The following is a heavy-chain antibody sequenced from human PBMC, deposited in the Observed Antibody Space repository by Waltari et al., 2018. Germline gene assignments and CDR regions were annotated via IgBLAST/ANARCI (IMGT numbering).Heavy chain of an antibody. CDR2: ISPIVGTA. D-gene: IGHD6-19*01. CDR1: GGTFSSYA. J-gene: IGHJ4*02. Sequence: QVQLVQSGAEVKKPGSSVKVSCKASGGTFSSYAISWVRQAPGQGLEWMGGISPIVGTANYAQKFQGRVTITADESTSTAYMELSSLRSEDTAVYYCASRDIAVAGRGLGGIDYWCQGTLVTVSS. V-gene: IGHV1-69*13. CDR3: ASRDIAVAGRGLGGIDY.